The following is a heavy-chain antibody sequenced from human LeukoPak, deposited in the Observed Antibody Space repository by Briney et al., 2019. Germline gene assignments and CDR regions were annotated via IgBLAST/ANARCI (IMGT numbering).Heavy chain of an antibody. D-gene: IGHD2-15*01. Sequence: PSETLSLTCTVSGGSISSYYWTWIRQPPGKGLEWIGYIYYSGSTNYNPSLKSRVTISVDTSKNQFSLKLSSVTAADTAVYYCARAVRREYCSGGSCYPIDYWGQGTLVTVSS. CDR1: GGSISSYY. V-gene: IGHV4-59*08. CDR2: IYYSGST. CDR3: ARAVRREYCSGGSCYPIDY. J-gene: IGHJ4*02.